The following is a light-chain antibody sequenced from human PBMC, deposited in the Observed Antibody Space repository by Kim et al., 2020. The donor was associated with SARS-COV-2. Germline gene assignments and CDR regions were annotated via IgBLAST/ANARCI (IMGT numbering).Light chain of an antibody. CDR1: QSVDSRY. Sequence: EIVLTQSPGTLSLSPGERATLSCRASQSVDSRYFAWYQQKPGQALRLLIHAVSNRATGIPDRFSGSGSGTDFTLTISRLEPEDIAVYYCQQYGGSPRYSFGQGTKLEI. V-gene: IGKV3-20*01. CDR3: QQYGGSPRYS. J-gene: IGKJ2*01. CDR2: AVS.